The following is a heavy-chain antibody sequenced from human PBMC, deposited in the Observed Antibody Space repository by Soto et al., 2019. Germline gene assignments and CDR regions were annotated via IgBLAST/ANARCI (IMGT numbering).Heavy chain of an antibody. V-gene: IGHV1-69*12. CDR1: GGTFSSYA. J-gene: IGHJ5*02. Sequence: QVQLVQSGAVVKKPGSSVQVSCKASGGTFSSYAISWVRQAPGQGLEWMGGIIPIFGTANYAQKFQGRVTITADESTSTAYMELSSLRSEDTAMYYCARTLFDDYGDYGGRWFDPWGQGTLVTVSS. D-gene: IGHD4-17*01. CDR2: IIPIFGTA. CDR3: ARTLFDDYGDYGGRWFDP.